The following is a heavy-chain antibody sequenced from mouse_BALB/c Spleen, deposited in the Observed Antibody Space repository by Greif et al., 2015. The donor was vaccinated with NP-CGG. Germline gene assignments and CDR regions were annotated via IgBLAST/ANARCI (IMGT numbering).Heavy chain of an antibody. CDR3: ARYDYDAMDY. J-gene: IGHJ4*01. V-gene: IGHV5-12-2*01. CDR2: ISNGGGST. CDR1: GFTFSSYT. Sequence: EVMLVESGGGLVQPGGSLKLSCAASGFTFSSYTMSWVRQTPEKRLEWVAYISNGGGSTYYPDTVKGRFTISRDNAKNTLYLQMSSLKSEDTAMYYCARYDYDAMDYWGQGTSVTGSS.